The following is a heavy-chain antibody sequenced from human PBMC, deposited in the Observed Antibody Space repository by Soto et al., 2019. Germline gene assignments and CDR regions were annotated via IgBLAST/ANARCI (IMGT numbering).Heavy chain of an antibody. CDR2: IIPIFGTA. J-gene: IGHJ3*02. Sequence: SVKVSCKASGGTFSSYAISWVRQAPGQGLEWMGGIIPIFGTANYAQKFQGRVTITADKSTSTAYMELSSLRSEDTAVYYCARRVAPPNDAFDIWGQGTMVTVSS. CDR3: ARRVAPPNDAFDI. D-gene: IGHD6-6*01. CDR1: GGTFSSYA. V-gene: IGHV1-69*06.